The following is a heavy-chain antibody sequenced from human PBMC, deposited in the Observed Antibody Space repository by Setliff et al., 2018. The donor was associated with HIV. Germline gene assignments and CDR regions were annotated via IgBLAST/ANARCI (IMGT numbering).Heavy chain of an antibody. CDR2: VGPDGTDT. CDR3: AANIMGLTPEDY. V-gene: IGHV3-74*01. CDR1: GFAFRTFA. Sequence: GGSLRLSCAAFGFAFRTFAMHWVRQTPGKGLVWLSRVGPDGTDTNYADLVKGRFTTSRDNAKHTLYLQMSGPQVEDTAVYFCAANIMGLTPEDYWGQGTLVTVSS. D-gene: IGHD1-26*01. J-gene: IGHJ4*02.